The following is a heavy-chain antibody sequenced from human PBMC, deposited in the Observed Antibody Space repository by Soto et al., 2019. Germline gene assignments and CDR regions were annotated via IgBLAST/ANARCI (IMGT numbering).Heavy chain of an antibody. D-gene: IGHD3-3*01. CDR1: GFTFSSYG. J-gene: IGHJ6*02. CDR2: ISYDGSNK. V-gene: IGHV3-30*18. CDR3: AKDGDYYYGMDV. Sequence: QVQLVESGGGVVQPGRSLRLSCAASGFTFSSYGMHWVRQAPGKGLEWVAFISYDGSNKYYADSVKGRFTISRVNSKNTLYLQMNSLRAEDTAVYYCAKDGDYYYGMDVWGQGTTVTVSS.